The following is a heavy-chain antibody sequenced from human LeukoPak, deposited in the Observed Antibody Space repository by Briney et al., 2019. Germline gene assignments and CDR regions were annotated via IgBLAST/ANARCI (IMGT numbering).Heavy chain of an antibody. J-gene: IGHJ4*02. Sequence: GRSLRLSCAASGFTFSSYAMHWVRQAPGKGLEWVAVISYDGSNKYYADSVKGRFTISRDNSKNTLYLQMNSLRAEDTAVYYCARRVGTQYYFDYWGQGTLVTVSS. D-gene: IGHD3-16*01. V-gene: IGHV3-30-3*01. CDR1: GFTFSSYA. CDR3: ARRVGTQYYFDY. CDR2: ISYDGSNK.